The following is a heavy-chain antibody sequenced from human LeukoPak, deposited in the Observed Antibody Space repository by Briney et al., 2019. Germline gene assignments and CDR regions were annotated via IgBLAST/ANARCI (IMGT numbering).Heavy chain of an antibody. Sequence: ASVKVSCKASGYTFTSYYMHWGRQAPGQGLEWMGIINHSGGSTSYAQKFQGRVTMTRDMSTSTVYMELSSLRSEDTAVYYCARVTGAARTFDYWGQGTLVTVSS. V-gene: IGHV1-46*01. CDR1: GYTFTSYY. CDR2: INHSGGST. CDR3: ARVTGAARTFDY. D-gene: IGHD6-6*01. J-gene: IGHJ4*02.